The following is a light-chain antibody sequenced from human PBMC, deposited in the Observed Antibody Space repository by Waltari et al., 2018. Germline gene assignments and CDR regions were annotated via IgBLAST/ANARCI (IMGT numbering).Light chain of an antibody. J-gene: IGLJ1*01. CDR1: SRDVGGYNN. V-gene: IGLV2-14*03. Sequence: QSALTQPASVSGSPGQSITIPCPASSRDVGGYNNVPRYHHHPGTAPKLLISDVRNRPSGVSTRFSGSKSGNTASLTISGLQADDEADYYCSSYTSSSTPGVFGTGTKVTVL. CDR2: DVR. CDR3: SSYTSSSTPGV.